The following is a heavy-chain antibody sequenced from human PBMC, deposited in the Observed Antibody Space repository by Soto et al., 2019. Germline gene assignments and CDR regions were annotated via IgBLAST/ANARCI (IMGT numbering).Heavy chain of an antibody. Sequence: ASVKVSCKASGHTFTSYGISWVRQAPGQGLEWMGWISAYNGNTNYAQKLQGRVTMTTDTSTSTAYMELRSLRSDDTAVYYCARDQGRLRMVRGVPLGYWGQGTLVTVSS. CDR1: GHTFTSYG. J-gene: IGHJ4*02. CDR2: ISAYNGNT. D-gene: IGHD3-10*01. V-gene: IGHV1-18*04. CDR3: ARDQGRLRMVRGVPLGY.